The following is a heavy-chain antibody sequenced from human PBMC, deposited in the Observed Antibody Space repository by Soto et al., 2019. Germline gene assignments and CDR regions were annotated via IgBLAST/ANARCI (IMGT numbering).Heavy chain of an antibody. Sequence: SETLSLTCTVSGGSISSYYWSWIRQPPGKGLEWIGYTYYSGSTNYNPSLKSRVTISVDTSKNQFSLKLSSVTAADTAVYYCARGTKWLRKLLDYYMDVWGKGTTVTVSS. CDR2: TYYSGST. CDR1: GGSISSYY. J-gene: IGHJ6*03. CDR3: ARGTKWLRKLLDYYMDV. D-gene: IGHD5-12*01. V-gene: IGHV4-59*01.